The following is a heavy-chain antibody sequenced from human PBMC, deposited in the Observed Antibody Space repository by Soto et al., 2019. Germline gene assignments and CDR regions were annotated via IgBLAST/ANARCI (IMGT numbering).Heavy chain of an antibody. Sequence: GGSLRLSCAASGFTFDDYAMHWVRQAPGKGLEWVSGISWNGGSIGYADSVKGRFTISRDNAKNSLYLQMNSLRAEDTALYYCAKDSPRYGSGSYPLYFDYWGQGTLVTVSS. CDR3: AKDSPRYGSGSYPLYFDY. CDR1: GFTFDDYA. J-gene: IGHJ4*02. CDR2: ISWNGGSI. V-gene: IGHV3-9*01. D-gene: IGHD3-10*01.